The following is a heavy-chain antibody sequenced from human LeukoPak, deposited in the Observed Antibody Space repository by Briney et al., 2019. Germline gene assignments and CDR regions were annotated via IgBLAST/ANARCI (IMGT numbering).Heavy chain of an antibody. V-gene: IGHV3-21*01. CDR2: ISSSSSYI. CDR1: GFTFSSYS. J-gene: IGHJ3*02. Sequence: PGGSLRLSCAASGFTFSSYSMNWVRQAPGKGLEWVSSISSSSSYIYYADSVKGRFTISRDNAKNSLYLQMNSLRAEDTAVSYCPRDLGLPFPDAFDIWGEGTMVTVSS. CDR3: PRDLGLPFPDAFDI.